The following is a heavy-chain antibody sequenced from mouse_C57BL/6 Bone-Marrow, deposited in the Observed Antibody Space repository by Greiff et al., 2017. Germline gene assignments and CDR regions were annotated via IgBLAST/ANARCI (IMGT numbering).Heavy chain of an antibody. CDR1: GYAFRSYW. V-gene: IGHV1-80*01. D-gene: IGHD2-1*01. CDR2: IYPGDGDT. Sequence: QVQLKESGAELVKPGASVKISCKASGYAFRSYWMNWVKQRPGKGLEWIGQIYPGDGDTNYNGKFKGKATLTADKSSSTAYMQLSSLTSEDSAVYFCARSEGNYDFDYWGQGTTLTVSS. J-gene: IGHJ2*01. CDR3: ARSEGNYDFDY.